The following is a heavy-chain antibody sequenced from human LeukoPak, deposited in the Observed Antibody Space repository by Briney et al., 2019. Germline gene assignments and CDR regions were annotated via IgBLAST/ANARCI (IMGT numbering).Heavy chain of an antibody. D-gene: IGHD3-10*01. Sequence: PSETLSLTCTVSGGSISSGDYYWSWIRQPPGKGLEWIGYIYYSGSTYYNPSLKSRVTISVDTSKNQFSLKLSSVTAADTAVYYCARYPGPYYYGSGSYLFDYWGQGTLVTVSS. CDR2: IYYSGST. CDR1: GGSISSGDYY. V-gene: IGHV4-30-4*08. J-gene: IGHJ4*02. CDR3: ARYPGPYYYGSGSYLFDY.